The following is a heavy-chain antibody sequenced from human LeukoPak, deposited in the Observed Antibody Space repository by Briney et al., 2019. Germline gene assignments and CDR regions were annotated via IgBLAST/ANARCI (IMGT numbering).Heavy chain of an antibody. CDR1: GFTFSSYS. Sequence: GGSLRLSCAVSGFTFSSYSMSWVRQAPGKGLEWVANIKQDGSEKYYVDSVKGRFTISRDNAKNSLYLQMNSLRAEDTAVYYCARALLIPGIQLWFDYWGQGTLVTVSS. CDR3: ARALLIPGIQLWFDY. D-gene: IGHD5-18*01. J-gene: IGHJ5*01. CDR2: IKQDGSEK. V-gene: IGHV3-7*01.